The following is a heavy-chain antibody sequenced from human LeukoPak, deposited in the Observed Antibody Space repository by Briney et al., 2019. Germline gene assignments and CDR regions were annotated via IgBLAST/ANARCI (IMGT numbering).Heavy chain of an antibody. V-gene: IGHV4-34*01. J-gene: IGHJ6*03. D-gene: IGHD2-2*02. CDR2: INHSGST. CDR1: GGSFSGYY. CDR3: ARGRGYCSSTSCYNYYYYMDV. Sequence: PSETLSLTCAVYGGSFSGYYWSWIRQPPGKGLEWIGEINHSGSTNYNPSLKSRVPISVDTSKNQFSLKLSSVTAADTAVYYCARGRGYCSSTSCYNYYYYMDVWGKGTTVTVSS.